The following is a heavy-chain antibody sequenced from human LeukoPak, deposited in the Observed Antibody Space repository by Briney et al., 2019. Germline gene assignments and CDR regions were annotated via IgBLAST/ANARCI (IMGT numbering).Heavy chain of an antibody. CDR2: IYTSGST. Sequence: SETLSLTCTASGGSISSGSYYWSWIRQPAGKGLEWIGRIYTSGSTNYNPSLKSRVTISVDTSKNQFSLKLSSVTAADTAVYYCARVGYCSSTSCHHLGFQFDPWGQGTLVTVSS. V-gene: IGHV4-61*02. CDR1: GGSISSGSYY. CDR3: ARVGYCSSTSCHHLGFQFDP. D-gene: IGHD2-2*01. J-gene: IGHJ5*02.